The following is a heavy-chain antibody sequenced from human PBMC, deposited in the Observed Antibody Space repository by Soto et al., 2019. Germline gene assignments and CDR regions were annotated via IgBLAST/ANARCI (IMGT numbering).Heavy chain of an antibody. D-gene: IGHD2-21*01. CDR1: GGSMRNYF. V-gene: IGHV4-59*01. CDR2: IHYSGTT. Sequence: SETLSLTCTVSGGSMRNYFWTWIRQPPGKGLEWIGYIHYSGTTSFFPSYNPSLRSRVTISEDTSKNQFSLKLLSVTTEDTAVYFCAAGEDRSRNLAPYYLDFWGQGILV. CDR3: AAGEDRSRNLAPYYLDF. J-gene: IGHJ4*02.